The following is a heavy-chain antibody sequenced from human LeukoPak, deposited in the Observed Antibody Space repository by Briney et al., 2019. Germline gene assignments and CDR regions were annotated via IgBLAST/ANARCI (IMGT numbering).Heavy chain of an antibody. Sequence: SETLSLTCTVSGGSISSTTYYWGWIRQPPGKGLEWIGSIYYSGSTYYNSSLKSRVTMSVDRSKNQFSLKLSSVAAADTAVYYCARDSAYDSHFDYWGQGTLITVSS. CDR1: GGSISSTTYY. V-gene: IGHV4-39*07. CDR3: ARDSAYDSHFDY. J-gene: IGHJ4*02. CDR2: IYYSGST. D-gene: IGHD5-12*01.